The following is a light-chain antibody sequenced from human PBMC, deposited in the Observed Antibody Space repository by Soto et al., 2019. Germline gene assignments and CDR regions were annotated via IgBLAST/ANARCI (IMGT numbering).Light chain of an antibody. CDR2: EVT. CDR3: GSYTSDNICVV. Sequence: QSALTQPASVSGSPGQSITISCTGTSSDVGGYKYVSWYQQHPGKAPKLIIYEVTNRPSGVSNRFSGSKSGNTASLSISGLQAEDEADYYCGSYTSDNICVVFGGGTKLNVL. V-gene: IGLV2-14*01. CDR1: SSDVGGYKY. J-gene: IGLJ2*01.